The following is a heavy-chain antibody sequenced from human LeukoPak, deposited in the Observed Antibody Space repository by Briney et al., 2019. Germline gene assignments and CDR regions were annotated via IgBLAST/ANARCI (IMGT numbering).Heavy chain of an antibody. J-gene: IGHJ3*02. V-gene: IGHV4-59*01. Sequence: KPSETLSLTCTISGGSISNYYWSWIRQPPGKGLEWIGYISNSGSTNYNPSLESRVTISVDTSKNQLSLKLSSVTAADTAVYHCVRLQPNTGEWAFDIWGQGTMVSVSS. CDR1: GGSISNYY. CDR3: VRLQPNTGEWAFDI. CDR2: ISNSGST. D-gene: IGHD1-1*01.